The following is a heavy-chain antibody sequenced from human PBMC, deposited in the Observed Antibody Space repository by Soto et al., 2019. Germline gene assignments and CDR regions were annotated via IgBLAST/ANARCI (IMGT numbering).Heavy chain of an antibody. D-gene: IGHD3-22*01. CDR3: TRDRGGSSGYLLYDY. CDR2: IRRKAYCGTT. V-gene: IGHV3-49*04. J-gene: IGHJ4*02. CDR1: GFTFGDYA. Sequence: GGSLRLSCTASGFTFGDYAMSLVRQAPGKGLEWVGFIRRKAYCGTTEYAASVKGRFTISRDDSKSIAYLQMNSLKTEDTAVYYCTRDRGGSSGYLLYDYWAQGTMVTVSS.